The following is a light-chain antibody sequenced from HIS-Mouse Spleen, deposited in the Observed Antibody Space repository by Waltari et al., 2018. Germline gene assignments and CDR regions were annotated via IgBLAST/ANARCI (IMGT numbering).Light chain of an antibody. V-gene: IGKV2-28*01. Sequence: DIVMTQSPLSLPVTPGEPAPISCRSSQSLLHSKGYNYLAWYLQKPGQSPQLLIYLGSNRASGVPDRFSGSGSGTDFTLKISRVEAEDVGVYYCMQALQTPFTFGPGTKVDIK. CDR1: QSLLHSKGYNY. CDR2: LGS. CDR3: MQALQTPFT. J-gene: IGKJ3*01.